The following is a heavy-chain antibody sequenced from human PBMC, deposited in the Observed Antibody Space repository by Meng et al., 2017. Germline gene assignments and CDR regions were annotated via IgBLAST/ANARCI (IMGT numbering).Heavy chain of an antibody. CDR3: AREDYSSSWLHDY. Sequence: GESLKISCAASGFTVSSNYMSWVRQAPGKGLEWVSVIYSGGSTYYADSVKGRFTISRHNSKNTLYLQMNSLRAEDTAVYYCAREDYSSSWLHDYWGQGTLVTVSS. CDR1: GFTVSSNY. V-gene: IGHV3-53*04. CDR2: IYSGGST. J-gene: IGHJ4*02. D-gene: IGHD6-13*01.